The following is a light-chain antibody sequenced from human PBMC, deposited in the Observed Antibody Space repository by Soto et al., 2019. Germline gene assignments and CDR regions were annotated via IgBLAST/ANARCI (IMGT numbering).Light chain of an antibody. CDR1: QTVTHL. J-gene: IGKJ2*01. CDR2: GAS. CDR3: QQSFSTPHT. Sequence: DIQMTQSPSSLSASVGDRLTLTCRASQTVTHLLNWYQQKPGEAPKLLIYGASNLQTGVPSRFSGSGSGTDSTLTITSLQPEDFATYYCQQSFSTPHTIGQGTKVELK. V-gene: IGKV1-39*01.